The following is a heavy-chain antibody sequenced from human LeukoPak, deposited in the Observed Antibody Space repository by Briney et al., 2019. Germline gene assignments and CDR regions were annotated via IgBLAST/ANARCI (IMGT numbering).Heavy chain of an antibody. D-gene: IGHD5-12*01. J-gene: IGHJ5*02. CDR2: ISGSGGST. Sequence: GGSLRLSCAASGFTFSSYAMSWVRQAPGKGLEWVSVISGSGGSTYYADSVKGRFTISRDNAKNSLYLQMNSLRAEDTAVYYCARDLIVATKFWFDPWGQGTLVTVSS. V-gene: IGHV3-23*01. CDR3: ARDLIVATKFWFDP. CDR1: GFTFSSYA.